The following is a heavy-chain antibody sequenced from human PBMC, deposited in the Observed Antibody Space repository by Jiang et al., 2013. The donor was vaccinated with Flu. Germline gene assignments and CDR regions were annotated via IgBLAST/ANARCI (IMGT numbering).Heavy chain of an antibody. D-gene: IGHD1-7*01. CDR1: GGSISSSDYY. V-gene: IGHV4-39*01. CDR3: ARRGRLELRGLFFYGLDV. Sequence: GLVKPSETVSLTCTVSGGSISSSDYYWGWIRQPPGKGLEWIASIYYSGSTYYNPPLMGRVTISVDTSKNQFSLKLRSVTAADTAVYYCARRGRLELRGLFFYGLDVWGQGTTVTVSS. CDR2: IYYSGST. J-gene: IGHJ6*02.